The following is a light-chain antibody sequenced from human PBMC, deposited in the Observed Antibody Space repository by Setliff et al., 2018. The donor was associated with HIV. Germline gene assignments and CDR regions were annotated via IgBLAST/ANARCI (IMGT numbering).Light chain of an antibody. CDR2: EVS. J-gene: IGLJ1*01. Sequence: QSVLTQPASVSGSPGQSVTIPCTGISSDVGSYNLVSWYRQYPGKAPKLMIYEVSKRPSGVSNRFSGSKSGNTASLTISGLQAEDEADYYCCSYAGSYGVGTGTKV. CDR3: CSYAGSYG. V-gene: IGLV2-23*02. CDR1: SSDVGSYNL.